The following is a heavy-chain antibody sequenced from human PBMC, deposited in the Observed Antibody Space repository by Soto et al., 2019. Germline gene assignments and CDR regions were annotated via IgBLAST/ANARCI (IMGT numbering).Heavy chain of an antibody. CDR3: AGSRGQLYYGMDV. CDR1: GFTFSSYA. D-gene: IGHD3-10*01. CDR2: ISGSGGST. J-gene: IGHJ6*02. Sequence: GGSLRLSCAASGFTFSSYAMSWVRQAPGKGLEWVSAISGSGGSTYYADSVKGRFTISRDSSKNTLYLQMNSLRAEDTAVYYCAGSRGQLYYGMDVWGQGTTVTVSS. V-gene: IGHV3-23*01.